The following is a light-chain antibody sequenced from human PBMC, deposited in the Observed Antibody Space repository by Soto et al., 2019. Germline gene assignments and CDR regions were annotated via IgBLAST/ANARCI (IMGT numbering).Light chain of an antibody. CDR3: QQYYSYPWT. CDR1: QSISSW. CDR2: DAS. J-gene: IGKJ1*01. Sequence: DIQMTQSPSTLPASVEARVTITCLASQSISSWLAWYQQKPGKAPKLLIYDASSLESGVPSRFSGSGSGTDFTLTISCRQSEDFATYYCQQYYSYPWTFGQGTKVDIK. V-gene: IGKV1-5*01.